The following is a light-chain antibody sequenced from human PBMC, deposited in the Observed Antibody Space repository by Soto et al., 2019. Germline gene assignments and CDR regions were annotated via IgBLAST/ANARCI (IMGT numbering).Light chain of an antibody. J-gene: IGLJ3*02. CDR1: SNDVGAYKY. Sequence: QSALTQPASVSGSPGQSITISCTGTSNDVGAYKYVSWYQQQPDKAPKLIIYEVTNRPSGVSNRFSGSKSGNTASLTISGLQAEDEADYYCSSYTTTSTTFGGGTKLTVL. CDR2: EVT. CDR3: SSYTTTSTT. V-gene: IGLV2-14*01.